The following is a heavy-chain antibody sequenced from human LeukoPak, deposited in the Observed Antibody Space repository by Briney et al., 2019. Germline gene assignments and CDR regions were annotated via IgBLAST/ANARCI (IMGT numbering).Heavy chain of an antibody. V-gene: IGHV3-23*01. J-gene: IGHJ4*02. CDR1: GFTSSCYA. Sequence: RGSLRLSCAASGFTSSCYALNWVRQAPGKGLEWVATVSGSGDRMYHADSVKGRFTISRDNSKNTIYLQMNSLRAEDTALYYCAKAAAAPGFDFWGQGTLVTVSS. D-gene: IGHD6-13*01. CDR3: AKAAAAPGFDF. CDR2: VSGSGDRM.